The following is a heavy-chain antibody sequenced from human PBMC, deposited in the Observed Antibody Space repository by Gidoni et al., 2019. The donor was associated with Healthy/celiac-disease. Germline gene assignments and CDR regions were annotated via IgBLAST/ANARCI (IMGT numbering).Heavy chain of an antibody. D-gene: IGHD3-22*01. V-gene: IGHV2-5*01. Sequence: QITLKESGPTLVKPTQTLTLTCTFSGFSLSTSGVGVGWIRQPPGKALEWLALIYWNDDKRYSPSLKSRLTITKDTSKNQVVLTMTNMDPVDTATYYCAHSIFLEYYYDSSGYYPGGSFDYWGQGTLVTVSS. CDR3: AHSIFLEYYYDSSGYYPGGSFDY. CDR1: GFSLSTSGVG. J-gene: IGHJ4*02. CDR2: IYWNDDK.